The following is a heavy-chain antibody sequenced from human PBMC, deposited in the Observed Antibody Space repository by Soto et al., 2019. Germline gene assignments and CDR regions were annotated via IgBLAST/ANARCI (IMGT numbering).Heavy chain of an antibody. Sequence: SETLSLTCTVSGGSISSSSYYWGWIRQPPGKGLEWIGSIYYSGSTYYNPSLKSRVTISVDTSKNQFSLKLSSVTAADTAVYYCARHGMDKIGYSSSYYYYGMDVWGQGTTVTVSS. CDR1: GGSISSSSYY. CDR3: ARHGMDKIGYSSSYYYYGMDV. J-gene: IGHJ6*02. V-gene: IGHV4-39*01. D-gene: IGHD6-6*01. CDR2: IYYSGST.